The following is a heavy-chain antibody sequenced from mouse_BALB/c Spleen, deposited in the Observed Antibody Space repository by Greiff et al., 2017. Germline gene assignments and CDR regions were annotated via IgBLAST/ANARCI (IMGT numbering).Heavy chain of an antibody. Sequence: VKLMESGPGLVAPSQSLSITCTVSGFSLTSYGVHWVRQPPGKGLEWLGVIWAGGSTNYNSALMSRLSISKDNSKSQVFLKMNSLQTDDTAMYYCAREGATVVAPDAMDYWGQGTSVTVSS. V-gene: IGHV2-9*02. CDR2: IWAGGST. CDR1: GFSLTSYG. D-gene: IGHD1-1*01. J-gene: IGHJ4*01. CDR3: AREGATVVAPDAMDY.